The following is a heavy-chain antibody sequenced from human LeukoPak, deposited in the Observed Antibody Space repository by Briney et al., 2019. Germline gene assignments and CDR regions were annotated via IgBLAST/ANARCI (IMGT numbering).Heavy chain of an antibody. Sequence: PGGSLRLSCAASGFTFSSYAMSWVRQAPGKGLEWVANIKQDGSEKNYVDSVKGRFTISRDNAKNSLYLQMNSLRAEDTAVYYCARSNNGAFDIWGQGTMVTVSS. CDR3: ARSNNGAFDI. D-gene: IGHD1/OR15-1a*01. V-gene: IGHV3-7*01. J-gene: IGHJ3*02. CDR1: GFTFSSYA. CDR2: IKQDGSEK.